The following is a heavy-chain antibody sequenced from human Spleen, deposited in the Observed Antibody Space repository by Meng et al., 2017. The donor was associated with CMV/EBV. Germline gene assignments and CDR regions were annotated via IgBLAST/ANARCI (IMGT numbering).Heavy chain of an antibody. CDR3: VRDQGGESMIAVLIERFGMDV. Sequence: GGSLRLSCAASGFTFNTYAMHWVRQAPGKGLEWVAVISYVGSNKYTADSVQGRLTISRDNSKNNLYLQMNSLTVEDTAVYYCVRDQGGESMIAVLIERFGMDVWGQGTTVTVSS. J-gene: IGHJ6*02. CDR1: GFTFNTYA. D-gene: IGHD3-22*01. V-gene: IGHV3-30*04. CDR2: ISYVGSNK.